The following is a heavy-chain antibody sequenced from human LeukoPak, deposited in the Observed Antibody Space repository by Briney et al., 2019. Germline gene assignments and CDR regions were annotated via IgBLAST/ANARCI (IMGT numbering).Heavy chain of an antibody. CDR2: TYYRSKWYN. J-gene: IGHJ4*02. V-gene: IGHV6-1*01. CDR1: GDSVSSNSAA. D-gene: IGHD6-19*01. CDR3: ARSLLGAVAGTIAYFDY. Sequence: SQTLSLTCAISGDSVSSNSAAWNWIRQSPSRGLEWLGRTYYRSKWYNDYAVSVKSRITINPDTSKNQFSLQLNSVTPEDTAVYYCARSLLGAVAGTIAYFDYWGQGTLVTVYS.